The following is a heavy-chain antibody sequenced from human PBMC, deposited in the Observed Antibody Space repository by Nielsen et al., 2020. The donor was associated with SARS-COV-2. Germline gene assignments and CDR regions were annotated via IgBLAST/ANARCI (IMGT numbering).Heavy chain of an antibody. CDR2: ISYDGSNK. CDR1: GFTFSSYG. CDR3: AKEFESVLLWFGELTPFDY. J-gene: IGHJ4*02. D-gene: IGHD3-10*01. Sequence: GESLKISCAASGFTFSSYGMHWVRQAPGKGLEWVAVISYDGSNKYYADSVKGRFTISRDNSKNTLYLQMNSLRAEDTAVYYCAKEFESVLLWFGELTPFDYWGQGTLVTVSS. V-gene: IGHV3-30*18.